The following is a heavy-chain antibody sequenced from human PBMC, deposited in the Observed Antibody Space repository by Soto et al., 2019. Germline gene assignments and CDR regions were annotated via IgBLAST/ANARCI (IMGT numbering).Heavy chain of an antibody. V-gene: IGHV3-7*01. CDR2: IKPDGSEK. D-gene: IGHD1-20*01. Sequence: EVQLVESGGGLVQPGGSLRLSCAASEFTVDNYYMTWVRHAPGKGPEWVANIKPDGSEKYYVDSVKGRFTISRDNANNSLYLQMNSLRAEDTAVYFCARGNWNYYYGFDVWGQGTTVTVSS. J-gene: IGHJ6*02. CDR1: EFTVDNYY. CDR3: ARGNWNYYYGFDV.